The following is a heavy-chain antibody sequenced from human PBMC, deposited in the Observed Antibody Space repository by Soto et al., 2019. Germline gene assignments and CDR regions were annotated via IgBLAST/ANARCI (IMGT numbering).Heavy chain of an antibody. J-gene: IGHJ6*02. V-gene: IGHV3-30*18. CDR2: ISYDGSNQ. Sequence: ESGGGVVQPGRSLRLSCAASGFTFINYGMHWVRQAPGKGLEWVAVISYDGSNQYYADSVKGRFTISRDNSKNTLYLQMNSLRPEDTAVYYCAKAQSTIAARIYYYGVDVWGQGTTVTVSS. CDR1: GFTFINYG. CDR3: AKAQSTIAARIYYYGVDV. D-gene: IGHD6-13*01.